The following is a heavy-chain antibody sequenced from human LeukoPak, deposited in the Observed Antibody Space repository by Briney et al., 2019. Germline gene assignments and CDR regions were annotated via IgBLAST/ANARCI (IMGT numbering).Heavy chain of an antibody. J-gene: IGHJ4*02. Sequence: GGSLRLSCAASRFTVTTSYMSWVRQAPGKGLEWVSVIYNGDNTNHADSVKGRFTISRDNSKNTLYLQMNSLRADDTAVYFCARASQWLAFDNWGQGTLVTVSS. CDR1: RFTVTTSY. CDR2: IYNGDNT. CDR3: ARASQWLAFDN. D-gene: IGHD6-19*01. V-gene: IGHV3-66*01.